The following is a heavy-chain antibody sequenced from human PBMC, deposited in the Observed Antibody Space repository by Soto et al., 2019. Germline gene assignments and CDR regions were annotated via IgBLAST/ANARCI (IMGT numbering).Heavy chain of an antibody. J-gene: IGHJ6*02. CDR2: ISYEGSNK. V-gene: IGHV3-30*04. CDR3: ARSPSYYGIDV. Sequence: SLRLSCAASVFTLRSYAMHWVRQAPGKGLEWVAVISYEGSNKYYADSVKGRFTLTRDNSKKTVDLQMNSLRADDTAVYYCARSPSYYGIDVWGQGTTVTVSS. CDR1: VFTLRSYA.